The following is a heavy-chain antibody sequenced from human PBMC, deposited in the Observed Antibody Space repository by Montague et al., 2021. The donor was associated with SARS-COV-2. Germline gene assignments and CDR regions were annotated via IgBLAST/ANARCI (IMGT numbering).Heavy chain of an antibody. CDR3: ARGRQHINMVVVVVTGVEYYFDF. CDR1: DGSFSDYS. V-gene: IGHV4-34*01. CDR2: INHRGST. Sequence: SETLSLTCAVYDGSFSDYSWTWIRQPPGKGLEWIGEINHRGSTNXNPSLRSRVTISVDTSKNQFSLKMTPVTAADTAVYYCARGRQHINMVVVVVTGVEYYFDFWGQGTLVAVSS. J-gene: IGHJ4*02. D-gene: IGHD3-22*01.